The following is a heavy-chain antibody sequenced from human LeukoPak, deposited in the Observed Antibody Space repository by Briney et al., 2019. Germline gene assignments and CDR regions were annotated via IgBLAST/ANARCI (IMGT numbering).Heavy chain of an antibody. J-gene: IGHJ4*02. Sequence: QPGGSLRLSCAASGFTVSSNYMNWVRQAPGKGLEWVSIIYSGDDTYYADSVKGRFTISRDNSKNTLYLQMNSLRAEDTAVYYCARGPGSSWYSDYWGQGTLVTISS. CDR3: ARGPGSSWYSDY. D-gene: IGHD6-13*01. CDR1: GFTVSSNY. V-gene: IGHV3-66*02. CDR2: IYSGDDT.